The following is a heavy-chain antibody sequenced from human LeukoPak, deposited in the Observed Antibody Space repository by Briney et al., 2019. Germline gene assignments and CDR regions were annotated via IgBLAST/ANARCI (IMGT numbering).Heavy chain of an antibody. J-gene: IGHJ4*02. Sequence: GGSLRLSCAASGFTFSSYGMHWVRQAPGKGLEWVAVIWYDGSNKYYADSVKGRFTISRDNSKNTLYLQMNSLRAEDTAVYYCARDDSSSWLVGGGFDYWGQGTLVTVSS. CDR1: GFTFSSYG. CDR2: IWYDGSNK. V-gene: IGHV3-33*01. D-gene: IGHD6-13*01. CDR3: ARDDSSSWLVGGGFDY.